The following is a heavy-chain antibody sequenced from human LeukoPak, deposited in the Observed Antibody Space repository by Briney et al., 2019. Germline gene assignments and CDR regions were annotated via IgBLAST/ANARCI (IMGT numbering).Heavy chain of an antibody. CDR1: GGSVSSGSYY. V-gene: IGHV4-31*03. J-gene: IGHJ4*02. Sequence: SETLSLTCTVSGGSVSSGSYYWSWIRQHPGKGLEWIGYIYYSGSTYYNPSLRSRVTISIDTSKNLFSLKLTSVTAADTAVYYCAREIGGDYLYFDYWGQGTLVTVSS. CDR3: AREIGGDYLYFDY. D-gene: IGHD3-10*01. CDR2: IYYSGST.